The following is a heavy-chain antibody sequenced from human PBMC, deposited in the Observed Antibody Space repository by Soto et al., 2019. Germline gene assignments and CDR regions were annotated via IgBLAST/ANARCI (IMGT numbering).Heavy chain of an antibody. Sequence: SGPTLVNPTETLTLTCTFSGFSLTSPGMCVSWIRQPPGKALEWLALIERDDDDKYYSTSLKTRLTISKDTRKNQVVLTMANMDPADTGTYYCARSIRGPRRFNGMDVWGQGATVTVSS. V-gene: IGHV2-70*13. CDR1: GFSLTSPGMC. CDR3: ARSIRGPRRFNGMDV. J-gene: IGHJ6*02. D-gene: IGHD1-20*01. CDR2: IERDDDDK.